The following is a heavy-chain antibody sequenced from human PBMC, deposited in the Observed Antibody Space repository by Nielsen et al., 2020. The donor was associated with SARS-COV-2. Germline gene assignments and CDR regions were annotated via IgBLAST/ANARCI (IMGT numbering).Heavy chain of an antibody. CDR2: ISGSGGST. Sequence: GESLKISCAASGFTFSSYAMSWVRQALGKGLEWVSAISGSGGSTYYADSVKGRFTLSRDNSKNTLYLQMNSLRAEDTAVYYCAKWDDFDNWFDPWGQGTLVTVSS. V-gene: IGHV3-23*01. CDR1: GFTFSSYA. D-gene: IGHD1-26*01. J-gene: IGHJ5*02. CDR3: AKWDDFDNWFDP.